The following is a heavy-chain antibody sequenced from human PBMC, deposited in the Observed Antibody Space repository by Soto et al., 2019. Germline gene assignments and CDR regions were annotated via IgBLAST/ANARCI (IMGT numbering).Heavy chain of an antibody. J-gene: IGHJ6*02. D-gene: IGHD1-26*01. V-gene: IGHV3-7*01. Sequence: EVPLVESGGGLVQPGGSLRLSCAASGFTFSTYWMSWVRRTPGKGLEWVANIKQDGTEKYYVDSVRGRLTVSRDNAKSSLYLQMNSLRVEDTAVYYCTTSPHRDSERVFVWGQGTTVTVSS. CDR3: TTSPHRDSERVFV. CDR1: GFTFSTYW. CDR2: IKQDGTEK.